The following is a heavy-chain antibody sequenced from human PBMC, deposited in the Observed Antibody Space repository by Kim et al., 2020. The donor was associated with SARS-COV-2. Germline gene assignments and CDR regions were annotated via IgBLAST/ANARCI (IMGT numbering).Heavy chain of an antibody. Sequence: YCADSVQSRFTFSRDNAKNSLFLHMTSLRAEDTAVYYCARGGPQRGPDLDFWGQGTLVAVSS. D-gene: IGHD3-16*01. V-gene: IGHV3-11*01. CDR3: ARGGPQRGPDLDF. J-gene: IGHJ4*02.